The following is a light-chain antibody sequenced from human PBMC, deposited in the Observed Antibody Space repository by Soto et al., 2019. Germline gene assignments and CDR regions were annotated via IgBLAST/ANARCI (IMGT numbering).Light chain of an antibody. J-gene: IGLJ2*01. Sequence: QSALTQPPSASGSIGQSVTISCTGTSSDVGRYNYVSWYQQHPGKAPRVIIFEVTKRPSGVPDRFSGSKSGNTASLTVSGLRAEEEADYYCTSYTGSDRLLFGGGTKLTVL. CDR2: EVT. CDR3: TSYTGSDRLL. V-gene: IGLV2-8*01. CDR1: SSDVGRYNY.